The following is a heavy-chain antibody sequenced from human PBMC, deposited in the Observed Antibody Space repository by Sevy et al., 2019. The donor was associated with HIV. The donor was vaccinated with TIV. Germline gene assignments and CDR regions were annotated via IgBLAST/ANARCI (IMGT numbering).Heavy chain of an antibody. Sequence: GGSLRLSCAASGFTFSSYAMHWVRQAPGKGLEWVAVISYDGSNKYYADSVKGRFTISRDNSKNTLYLQMNSLRAEDTAVYYCARDKALTGPYYYYYYMDVWGKGTTVTVSS. J-gene: IGHJ6*03. CDR2: ISYDGSNK. CDR3: ARDKALTGPYYYYYYMDV. V-gene: IGHV3-30-3*01. D-gene: IGHD3-9*01. CDR1: GFTFSSYA.